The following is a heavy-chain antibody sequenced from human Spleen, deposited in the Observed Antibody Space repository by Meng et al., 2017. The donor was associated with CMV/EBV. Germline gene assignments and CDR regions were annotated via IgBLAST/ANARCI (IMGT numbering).Heavy chain of an antibody. Sequence: QVQLQQWGAGLLKPSEPLSLTCAVYGGSFSGYYWSWIRQPPGKGLEWIGEINHSGSTNYNPSLKSRVTISVDTSKNQFSLKLSSVTAADTAVYYCARGPNSFGYDSSGYYDYWGQGTLVTVSS. CDR2: INHSGST. J-gene: IGHJ4*02. CDR1: GGSFSGYY. D-gene: IGHD3-22*01. CDR3: ARGPNSFGYDSSGYYDY. V-gene: IGHV4-34*01.